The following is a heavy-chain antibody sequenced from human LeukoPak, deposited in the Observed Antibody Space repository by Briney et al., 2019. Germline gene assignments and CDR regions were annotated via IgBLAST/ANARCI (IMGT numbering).Heavy chain of an antibody. CDR2: IYYSGST. Sequence: SETLSLTCTVSGGSISSSSYYWGWIRQPPGKGLEWIGSIYYSGSTYYNPSLKSRVTISVDTSKNQFSLKLSSVTAADTAVYYCARFPSYGYSYYMDVWGKGTTVTVSS. V-gene: IGHV4-39*07. CDR3: ARFPSYGYSYYMDV. D-gene: IGHD5-18*01. CDR1: GGSISSSSYY. J-gene: IGHJ6*03.